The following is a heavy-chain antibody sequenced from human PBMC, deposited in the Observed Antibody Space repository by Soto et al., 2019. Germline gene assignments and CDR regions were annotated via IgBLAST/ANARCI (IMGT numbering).Heavy chain of an antibody. V-gene: IGHV3-9*01. J-gene: IGHJ6*03. CDR2: ISWNSDSI. Sequence: EVQLVESGGGLVQPGRSLRLSCAASGFAFDDYAMHWVRQVPGKGLEWVSGISWNSDSIGYADSVKGRFTISRDNAKNSLYLQMNSLRADDTALYYCAKATSGVSERWGGLYYYYYMDVWGKGPTVTVSS. D-gene: IGHD2-15*01. CDR3: AKATSGVSERWGGLYYYYYMDV. CDR1: GFAFDDYA.